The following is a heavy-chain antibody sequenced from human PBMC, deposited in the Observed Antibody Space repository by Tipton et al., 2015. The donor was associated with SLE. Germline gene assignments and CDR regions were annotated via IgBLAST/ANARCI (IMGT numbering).Heavy chain of an antibody. V-gene: IGHV3-23*01. Sequence: SLRLSCAASGFTFSSYAMSWVRQAPGKGLEWVSAISGSGGSTYYADSVKGRFTISRDNSKNTLYLQIYSLRAEDTAVYYCAKGYDFWSGYIHYFDYWGRGTLVTVSS. CDR3: AKGYDFWSGYIHYFDY. D-gene: IGHD3-3*01. CDR2: ISGSGGST. J-gene: IGHJ4*02. CDR1: GFTFSSYA.